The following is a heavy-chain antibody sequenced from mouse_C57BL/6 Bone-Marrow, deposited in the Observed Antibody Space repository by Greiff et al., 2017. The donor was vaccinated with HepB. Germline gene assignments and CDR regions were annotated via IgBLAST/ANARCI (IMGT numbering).Heavy chain of an antibody. CDR2: IYPGSGST. J-gene: IGHJ4*01. D-gene: IGHD2-5*01. Sequence: QVQLQQPGAELVKPGASVKMSCKASGYTFTSYWITWVKQRPGQGLEWIGDIYPGSGSTNYNEKFKSKATLTVDTSSSTAYMQLSSLTSEDSAVYYWAREETYYSNYVDYAMDYWGQGTSVTVSS. CDR3: AREETYYSNYVDYAMDY. V-gene: IGHV1-55*01. CDR1: GYTFTSYW.